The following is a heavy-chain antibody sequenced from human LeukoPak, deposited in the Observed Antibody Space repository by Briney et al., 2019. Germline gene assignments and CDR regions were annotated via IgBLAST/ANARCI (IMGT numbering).Heavy chain of an antibody. V-gene: IGHV3-23*01. J-gene: IGHJ6*03. D-gene: IGHD4-17*01. CDR2: ISGSGGST. Sequence: GGSLRLSCAASGFTFSSYAMSWVRQAPGKGLEWVSAISGSGGSTYYADSVKGRFTISRDNSKNTLYLQMNSLRAEDTAVYYCAKDSGAGDYGDYYYYYMDVWGKGTTVTISS. CDR1: GFTFSSYA. CDR3: AKDSGAGDYGDYYYYYMDV.